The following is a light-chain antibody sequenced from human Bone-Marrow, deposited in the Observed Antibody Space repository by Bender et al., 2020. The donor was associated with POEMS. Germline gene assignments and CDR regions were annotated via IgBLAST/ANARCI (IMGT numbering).Light chain of an antibody. V-gene: IGLV2-14*03. CDR1: SSDVDDYKF. CDR2: DVS. CDR3: CSYAGTSPVYV. J-gene: IGLJ1*01. Sequence: QSALTQPASVSGSPGQSITITCTGTSSDVDDYKFVSWYQHHPGKAPKLMIFDVSDRPSGVSNRFSGSKSDNTASLTISGLQAEDEADYYCCSYAGTSPVYVLGTGTRVTVL.